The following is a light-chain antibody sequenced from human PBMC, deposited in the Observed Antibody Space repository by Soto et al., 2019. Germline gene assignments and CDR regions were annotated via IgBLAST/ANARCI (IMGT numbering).Light chain of an antibody. V-gene: IGKV1-39*01. Sequence: DIQMTQSPSSLSASVGDRVSITCRASQSISRYLNWYQQKPGRAPKLLMYAASSLQSGVPSRFSGSGSGTDFTLTISNLQPEDFATYYCHQSYSAHKTFGQATKVDIK. CDR1: QSISRY. CDR2: AAS. CDR3: HQSYSAHKT. J-gene: IGKJ1*01.